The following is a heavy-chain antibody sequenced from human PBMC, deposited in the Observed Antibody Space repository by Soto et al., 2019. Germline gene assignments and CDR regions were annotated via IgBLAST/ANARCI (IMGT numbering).Heavy chain of an antibody. D-gene: IGHD2-2*01. V-gene: IGHV1-18*01. CDR2: ISAYNGNT. CDR3: ASIYCSSTSCRRRNNWFHP. J-gene: IGHJ5*02. Sequence: QVQLGQSGAEVKKPGASVKVSCKASGYTFTSYGISWVRQAPGQGLEWMGWISAYNGNTNYAQKLQGRVTMTTDTSTSTAYMELRSLRSDGTDVYYCASIYCSSTSCRRRNNWFHPWGQGTLVTVSS. CDR1: GYTFTSYG.